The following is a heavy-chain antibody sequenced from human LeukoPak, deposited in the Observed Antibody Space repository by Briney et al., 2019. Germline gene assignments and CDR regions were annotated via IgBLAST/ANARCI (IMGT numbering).Heavy chain of an antibody. CDR1: GFTFSSYG. Sequence: RGGSLRLSCAASGFTFSSYGMSWVRQAPGKGREWVSAISGSGGSTYYADSVKCRFTFSIDNSNTTLYLQMNSLIAEDTAVYYCAKGGYGDYPVLRYYYYGMDFWGQGTTVTVSS. J-gene: IGHJ6*02. CDR3: AKGGYGDYPVLRYYYYGMDF. CDR2: ISGSGGST. D-gene: IGHD4-17*01. V-gene: IGHV3-23*01.